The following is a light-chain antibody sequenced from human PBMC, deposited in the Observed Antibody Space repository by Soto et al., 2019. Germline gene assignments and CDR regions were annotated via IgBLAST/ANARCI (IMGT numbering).Light chain of an antibody. V-gene: IGKV1-39*01. CDR3: QQSYTMPRT. Sequence: DIQMTQSPSSLSASVGDRVTITCRASQSISNHLNWYQQKPVKAPNLLIYVASTLQSGVPSRFSGSGSVTDFTLTIRSLQPEDFATYYCQQSYTMPRTFGQGTKVDIK. CDR1: QSISNH. CDR2: VAS. J-gene: IGKJ1*01.